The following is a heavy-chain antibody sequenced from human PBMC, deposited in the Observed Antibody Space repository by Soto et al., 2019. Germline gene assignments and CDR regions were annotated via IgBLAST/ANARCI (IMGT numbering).Heavy chain of an antibody. Sequence: LRLSCAASGFTFSDYYMSWIRQAPGKGLEWVSAISGSGGSTYYADSVKGRFTISRDNSKNTLYLRMNSLRAEDTAVFYCAKDRAIRPGSDFDYWGQGTQVTVSS. D-gene: IGHD3-9*01. CDR1: GFTFSDYY. V-gene: IGHV3-23*01. CDR3: AKDRAIRPGSDFDY. CDR2: ISGSGGST. J-gene: IGHJ4*02.